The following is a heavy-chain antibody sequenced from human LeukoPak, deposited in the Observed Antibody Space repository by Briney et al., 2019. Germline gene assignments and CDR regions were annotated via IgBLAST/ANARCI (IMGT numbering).Heavy chain of an antibody. Sequence: PSETLSLTCTVSGGSISSSSYYWGWLRQPPGKGLEWIGSIYYSGSTYYNPSLKSRVTISVDTSKNQFSLQVSSVTAADTAVYYCARRVNHGDFFDYWGQGTLVTASS. J-gene: IGHJ4*02. D-gene: IGHD1-14*01. CDR1: GGSISSSSYY. CDR2: IYYSGST. V-gene: IGHV4-39*01. CDR3: ARRVNHGDFFDY.